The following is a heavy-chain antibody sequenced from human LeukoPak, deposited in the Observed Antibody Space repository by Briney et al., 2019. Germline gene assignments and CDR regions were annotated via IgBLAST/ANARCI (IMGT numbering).Heavy chain of an antibody. CDR2: ISSSSDYI. CDR3: ASAPTYYDSSGY. V-gene: IGHV3-21*01. Sequence: GGSLRLSCAASGFTFSSYNMNWVRQAPGKGLEWVSSISSSSDYIYYADSVKGRFTISRDNARNSLYLQMNTLRAEDTAVYYCASAPTYYDSSGYWGQGTLVTVSS. CDR1: GFTFSSYN. J-gene: IGHJ4*02. D-gene: IGHD3-22*01.